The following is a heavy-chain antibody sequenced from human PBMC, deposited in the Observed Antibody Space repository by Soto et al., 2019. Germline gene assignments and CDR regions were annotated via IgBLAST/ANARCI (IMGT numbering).Heavy chain of an antibody. CDR3: ARGLGGSYQRLDY. D-gene: IGHD1-26*01. CDR2: IWYDGSNK. V-gene: IGHV3-33*01. J-gene: IGHJ4*02. CDR1: GFTFSSYG. Sequence: GGSLRLSCAASGFTFSSYGMHWVRQAPGKGLEWVAVIWYDGSNKYYADSVKGRFTISRDNSKNTLYLQMNSLRAEDTAVYYCARGLGGSYQRLDYWGQGTLVTVSS.